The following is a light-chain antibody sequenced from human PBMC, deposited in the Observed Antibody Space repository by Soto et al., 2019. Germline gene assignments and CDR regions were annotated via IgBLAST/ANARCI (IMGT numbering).Light chain of an antibody. CDR3: VSFPSSRFTFV. V-gene: IGLV2-14*03. CDR2: YVA. J-gene: IGLJ1*01. CDR1: SSDVGGSNF. Sequence: QSALTQPASVSASPGQSITISCTGTSSDVGGSNFVSWYQQHPGKPPKLIIYYVATRHSGVSNRFSGSKSGRTASLIISRLQTEDEADYYCVSFPSSRFTFVFGTGTRSPS.